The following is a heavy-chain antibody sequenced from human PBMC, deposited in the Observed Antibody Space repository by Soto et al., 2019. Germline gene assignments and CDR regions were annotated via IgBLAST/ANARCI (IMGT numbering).Heavy chain of an antibody. V-gene: IGHV3-23*01. CDR3: AKYFILACCSNGVCPLGLGPLGLDP. CDR1: GFTFSSYA. D-gene: IGHD2-8*01. CDR2: ISGSGGST. Sequence: GGSLRLSCAASGFTFSSYAMSWVRQAPGKGLEWVSAISGSGGSTYYADSVKGRFTISRDNSKNTLYLQMNSLRAEDTAVYYCAKYFILACCSNGVCPLGLGPLGLDPWGEGTLVT. J-gene: IGHJ5*02.